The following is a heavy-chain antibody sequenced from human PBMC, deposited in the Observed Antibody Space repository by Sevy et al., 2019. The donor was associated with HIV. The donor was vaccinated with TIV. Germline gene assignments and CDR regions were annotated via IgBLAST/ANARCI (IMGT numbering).Heavy chain of an antibody. CDR1: GGTFSSYA. V-gene: IGHV1-69*13. J-gene: IGHJ6*02. CDR3: AREVDCGGDSSYYYYGMDV. Sequence: ASVKVSCKASGGTFSSYAISWVRQAPGQGLEWMGGIIPIFGTANYAEKFQGRVTITADESTSIAYMELSSLRSEDTAVYYCAREVDCGGDSSYYYYGMDVWGQGTTVTVS. CDR2: IIPIFGTA. D-gene: IGHD2-21*02.